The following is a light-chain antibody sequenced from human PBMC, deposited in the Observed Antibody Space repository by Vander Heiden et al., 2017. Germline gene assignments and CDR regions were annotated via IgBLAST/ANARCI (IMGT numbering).Light chain of an antibody. Sequence: QSALTQPPSASGSPGQSVTISRTGTSSDVGGYNYVSWYQQHPGTAPKLMIYEVSKRPSGVPDRFSGSKSGNTASLTVSGLQAEDEADYYCSSYAGSNNLVFGGGTKLTVL. CDR1: SSDVGGYNY. CDR2: EVS. J-gene: IGLJ2*01. CDR3: SSYAGSNNLV. V-gene: IGLV2-8*01.